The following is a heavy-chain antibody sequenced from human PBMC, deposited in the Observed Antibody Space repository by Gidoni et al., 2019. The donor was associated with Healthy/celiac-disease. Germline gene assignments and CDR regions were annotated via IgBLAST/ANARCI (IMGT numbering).Heavy chain of an antibody. Sequence: QVQLVQSGAEVKKPGSSVQVSCTASGGPFSSYAISWVRQAPGQGLEWMGGIIPIFGTANYAQKFQGRVTITADESTSTAYMELSSLRSEDTAVYYCARAFTSEYSSSYDPWGQGTLVTVSS. CDR1: GGPFSSYA. J-gene: IGHJ5*02. CDR3: ARAFTSEYSSSYDP. CDR2: IIPIFGTA. D-gene: IGHD6-6*01. V-gene: IGHV1-69*01.